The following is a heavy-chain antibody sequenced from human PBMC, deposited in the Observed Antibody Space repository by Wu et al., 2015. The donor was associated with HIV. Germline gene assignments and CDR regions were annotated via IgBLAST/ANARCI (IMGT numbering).Heavy chain of an antibody. V-gene: IGHV1-46*01. J-gene: IGHJ5*02. Sequence: QVQLVQSGAEVKKPGSSVKVSCMSFGNSFTTHKIHWVRQAPGQGLEWMAKIDPRRGATQYAQRFQGRVSLTRDMSISTVYMQLNDREYLEDTAVYYCARDRSTSGVGKGYPSFHVRGDPRADPGV. CDR1: GNSFTTHK. D-gene: IGHD2-2*01. CDR3: ARDRSTSGVGKGYPSFHVRGDPRADP. CDR2: IDPRRGAT.